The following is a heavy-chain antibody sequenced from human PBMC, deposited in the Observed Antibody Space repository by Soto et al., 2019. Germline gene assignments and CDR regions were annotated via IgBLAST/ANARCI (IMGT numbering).Heavy chain of an antibody. CDR1: GFTFSSYG. CDR2: ISYDGSNK. Sequence: PGGSLRLSCAASGFTFSSYGMHWVRQAPGKGLEWVAVISYDGSNKYYADSVKGRFTISRDNSKNTLYLQMNSLRAEDTAVYYCANLIAPNPPFDYWGQGTLVTVSS. CDR3: ANLIAPNPPFDY. D-gene: IGHD2-21*01. V-gene: IGHV3-30*18. J-gene: IGHJ4*02.